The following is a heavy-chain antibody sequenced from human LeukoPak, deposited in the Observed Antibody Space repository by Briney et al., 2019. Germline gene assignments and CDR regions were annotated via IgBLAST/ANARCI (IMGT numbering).Heavy chain of an antibody. CDR2: IYYSGST. Sequence: SETLSLTCTVSGGSISSSSYYWGWIRQPPGKGLEWIGRIYYSGSTYDSPSLKSRVTISVDASNNQFSLQLSSVTAADTAVYYCARVFKPKYSSSQSPRYYYYYYMDVWGKGTTVTVSS. V-gene: IGHV4-39*07. J-gene: IGHJ6*03. CDR1: GGSISSSSYY. D-gene: IGHD6-6*01. CDR3: ARVFKPKYSSSQSPRYYYYYYMDV.